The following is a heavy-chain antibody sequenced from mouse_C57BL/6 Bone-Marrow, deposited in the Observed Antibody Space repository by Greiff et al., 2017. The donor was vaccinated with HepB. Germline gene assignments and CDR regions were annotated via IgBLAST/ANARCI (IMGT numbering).Heavy chain of an antibody. Sequence: QVQLLQPGAELVRPGSSLKLSCTASGFTFTSYWMPWVNPSPIQGLEWIGTIDPSDSETHYHHKFKDKATLTVDKSSSTAYMQLSSLKSEDAAVDYYASDYQYGNAMDYWGQGTSVTVSS. CDR2: IDPSDSET. D-gene: IGHD1-1*01. CDR1: GFTFTSYW. J-gene: IGHJ4*01. V-gene: IGHV1-52*01. CDR3: ASDYQYGNAMDY.